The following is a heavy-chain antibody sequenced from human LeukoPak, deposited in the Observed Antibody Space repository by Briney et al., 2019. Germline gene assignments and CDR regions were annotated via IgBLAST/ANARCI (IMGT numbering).Heavy chain of an antibody. CDR3: AREGPRVRNDAFDI. V-gene: IGHV3-21*01. CDR1: GFTFSSYS. J-gene: IGHJ3*02. CDR2: ISSSSSYI. Sequence: PGGSLRLSCAASGFTFSSYSMNWVRQAPGKGLEWVSSISSSSSYIYYADSVKGRFTISRDNAKNSLYLQMNSLRAEDTAVYYCAREGPRVRNDAFDIWGQGTMVTVSS. D-gene: IGHD3-10*01.